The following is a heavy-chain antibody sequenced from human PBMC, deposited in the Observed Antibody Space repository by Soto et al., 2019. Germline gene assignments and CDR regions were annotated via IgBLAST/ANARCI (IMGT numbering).Heavy chain of an antibody. CDR2: IVVGSGNT. Sequence: ASVKVSCKASGFTFTSSAVQWVRQARGQRLEWIGWIVVGSGNTNYAQKFQERVTITRDKSTSTAYMELSSLRSEDTAVYYCAADPGYCSGGSCYFSYYYYYGMDVWGQGTTVTVSS. CDR3: AADPGYCSGGSCYFSYYYYYGMDV. J-gene: IGHJ6*02. D-gene: IGHD2-15*01. V-gene: IGHV1-58*01. CDR1: GFTFTSSA.